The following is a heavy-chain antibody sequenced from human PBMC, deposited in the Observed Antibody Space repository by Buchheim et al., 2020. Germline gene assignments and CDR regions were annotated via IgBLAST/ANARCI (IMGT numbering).Heavy chain of an antibody. J-gene: IGHJ5*02. CDR1: GFTFSSYS. D-gene: IGHD2-2*01. CDR3: AKDRVVPANWFDP. V-gene: IGHV3-48*01. CDR2: ISSSSSTI. Sequence: EVQLVESGGGLVQPGGSLRLSCAASGFTFSSYSMNWVRQAPGKGLERVSYISSSSSTIYYADSVKGRLIISRDNAKNSLYLQMNSLRAEDTAVYYCAKDRVVPANWFDPWGQGTL.